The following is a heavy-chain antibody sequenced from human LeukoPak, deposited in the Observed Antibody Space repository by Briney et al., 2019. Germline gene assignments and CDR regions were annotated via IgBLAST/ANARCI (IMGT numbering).Heavy chain of an antibody. Sequence: PSQTLSLTCAVYGGSFSGYYWIWLRQPPGKGLEWVGEINHSGSTNYNPSLKTRVTISVDTSKNQFSLKLSSVTAADTAVYYCARAAAGANRRGNWFDPWGQGTLVTVSS. V-gene: IGHV4-34*01. CDR1: GGSFSGYY. D-gene: IGHD6-13*01. CDR2: INHSGST. J-gene: IGHJ5*02. CDR3: ARAAAGANRRGNWFDP.